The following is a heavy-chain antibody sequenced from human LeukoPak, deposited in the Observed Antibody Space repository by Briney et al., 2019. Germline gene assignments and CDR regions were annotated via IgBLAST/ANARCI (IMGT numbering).Heavy chain of an antibody. CDR1: GFTFSSYA. V-gene: IGHV3-30-3*01. CDR3: ARDGYSSGWYPGFDY. CDR2: ISYDGSNK. D-gene: IGHD6-19*01. Sequence: GGSLRLSCAASGFTFSSYAMHWVRQAPGKGLERVAVISYDGSNKYYADSVKGRFTISRDNSKNTLYLQMNSLRAEDTAVYYCARDGYSSGWYPGFDYWGQGTLVTVSS. J-gene: IGHJ4*02.